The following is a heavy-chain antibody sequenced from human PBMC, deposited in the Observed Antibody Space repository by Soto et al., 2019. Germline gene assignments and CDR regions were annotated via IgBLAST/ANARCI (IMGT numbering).Heavy chain of an antibody. D-gene: IGHD5-12*01. Sequence: PGGSLRLSCGASGFNFSSYGMHWVRQAPGKGLEWVAVVSYDGSNKNYADSVKGRFAISRDNSKNTLYLQMNSLRADDTAVYYCARALGYSGYAGMDVWGQGTTVTVSS. J-gene: IGHJ6*02. CDR3: ARALGYSGYAGMDV. CDR1: GFNFSSYG. V-gene: IGHV3-30*03. CDR2: VSYDGSNK.